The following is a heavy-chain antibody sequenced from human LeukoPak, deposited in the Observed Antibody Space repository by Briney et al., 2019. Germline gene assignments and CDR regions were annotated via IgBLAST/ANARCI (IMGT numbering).Heavy chain of an antibody. J-gene: IGHJ4*02. CDR2: INHSGST. CDR1: GGSFSGYY. V-gene: IGHV4-34*01. D-gene: IGHD3-22*01. CDR3: ARDSGYYYPLFDY. Sequence: PSETLSLTCAVYGGSFSGYYWSWIRQPPGKGLEWIGEINHSGSTNYNPSLKSRVTISVDTSKNQFSLKLSSVTAADTAVYYCARDSGYYYPLFDYWGQGTLVTVSS.